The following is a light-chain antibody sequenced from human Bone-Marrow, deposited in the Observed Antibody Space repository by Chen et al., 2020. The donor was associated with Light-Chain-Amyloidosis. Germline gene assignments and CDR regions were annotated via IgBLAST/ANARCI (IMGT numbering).Light chain of an antibody. V-gene: IGLV2-14*01. Sequence: QSALTQPASVSGSPGQSITVSCTGTSSDVGGYNYVSWYQQHPGKAPNLILYEVTNRSSGVSNRFSGSKSGNTASLTISGLQAEDEADYYCSSFTSSNTWVFGGGTKLTVL. CDR2: EVT. J-gene: IGLJ3*02. CDR3: SSFTSSNTWV. CDR1: SSDVGGYNY.